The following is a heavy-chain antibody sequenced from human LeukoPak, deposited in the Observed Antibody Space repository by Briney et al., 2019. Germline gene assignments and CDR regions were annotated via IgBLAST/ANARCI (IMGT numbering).Heavy chain of an antibody. D-gene: IGHD2-15*01. Sequence: PSETLSLTCAGYGGSFSGYYWSWIRQPPGKGLEWLGEINHSGSTNHNPSLKSRVTISVHTSKNQFSLKLSSVTAADTAVYYCARSDGWSWAQGTMVTVSS. J-gene: IGHJ3*01. V-gene: IGHV4-34*01. CDR3: ARSDGWS. CDR2: INHSGST. CDR1: GGSFSGYY.